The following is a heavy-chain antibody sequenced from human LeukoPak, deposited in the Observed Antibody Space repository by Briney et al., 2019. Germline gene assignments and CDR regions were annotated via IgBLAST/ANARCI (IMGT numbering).Heavy chain of an antibody. CDR1: GYTCTSYD. Sequence: ASVKVSCKASGYTCTSYDINWVRQATGQGLEWMGWMNPNSGNTGYAQKFQGRVTMTRNTSISTAYMELSSLRSEDTAVYYCAGGGSGSYYKSWVGYFDYWGQGTLVTFSS. J-gene: IGHJ4*02. D-gene: IGHD3-10*01. CDR3: AGGGSGSYYKSWVGYFDY. CDR2: MNPNSGNT. V-gene: IGHV1-8*01.